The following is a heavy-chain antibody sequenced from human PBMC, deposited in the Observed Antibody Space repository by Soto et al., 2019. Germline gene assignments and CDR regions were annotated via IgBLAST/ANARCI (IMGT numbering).Heavy chain of an antibody. CDR1: GFTFSSYA. CDR2: LTGSGSGS. J-gene: IGHJ4*01. D-gene: IGHD3-22*01. Sequence: GSLRLSCEASGFTFSSYAMSWVRQAPGKGLEWISSLTGSGSGSYSADSVKGRFTISRDNSKNTLYLQMNSLRADDTAVYYCAKNSAGYYYDSDWGQGTLVTVSS. CDR3: AKNSAGYYYDSD. V-gene: IGHV3-23*01.